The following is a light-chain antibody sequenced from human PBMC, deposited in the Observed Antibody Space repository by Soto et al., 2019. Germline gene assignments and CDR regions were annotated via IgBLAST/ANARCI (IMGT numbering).Light chain of an antibody. J-gene: IGKJ1*01. CDR1: QSISSW. Sequence: DIQMTQSPSTLSASVGDRVTITCRASQSISSWLAWYQQKPGKAPTLLIYDASILESGVPSRFSGSGSGTDFTLTIRSLQPDDFETYYCQQYNSHPLTFGQGTKVEIK. V-gene: IGKV1-5*01. CDR3: QQYNSHPLT. CDR2: DAS.